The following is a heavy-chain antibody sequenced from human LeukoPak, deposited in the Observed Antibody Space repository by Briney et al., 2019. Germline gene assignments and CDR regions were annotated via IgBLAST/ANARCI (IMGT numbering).Heavy chain of an antibody. J-gene: IGHJ4*02. CDR2: ISYSGST. CDR3: AFTTGTTFPLDY. Sequence: SETLSLACTVSGGSISSSSYYWGWIRQPPGKGLEWIGIISYSGSTYYNPSLKSRVTISVDTSKNQFSLKLSSVTAADTAMYYCAFTTGTTFPLDYWGQGTLVTVSS. CDR1: GGSISSSSYY. D-gene: IGHD1-7*01. V-gene: IGHV4-39*01.